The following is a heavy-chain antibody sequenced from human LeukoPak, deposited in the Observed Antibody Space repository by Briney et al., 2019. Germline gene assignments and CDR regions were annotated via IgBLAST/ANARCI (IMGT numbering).Heavy chain of an antibody. D-gene: IGHD3-16*02. CDR1: GYTFTGYY. Sequence: ASVKVSCKASGYTFTGYYMHWVRQAPGQGLEWMGWINPNSGGTNYAQKFQGRVTMTRDTSISTAYMELSRLRSDDTAVYYCARDSGAYDYVWGSYPRYFDYWGQGTLVTVSS. V-gene: IGHV1-2*02. J-gene: IGHJ4*02. CDR3: ARDSGAYDYVWGSYPRYFDY. CDR2: INPNSGGT.